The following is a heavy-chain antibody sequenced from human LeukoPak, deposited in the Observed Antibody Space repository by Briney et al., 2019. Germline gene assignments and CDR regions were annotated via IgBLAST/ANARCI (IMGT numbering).Heavy chain of an antibody. D-gene: IGHD3-3*01. V-gene: IGHV4-4*07. CDR3: ARSGYYDFWSGYYPNPYCYYYYYMDV. CDR2: IYTSGST. J-gene: IGHJ6*03. Sequence: SETLSLTCTVSGGSISSYYWSWIRQPAGKGLEWIGRIYTSGSTNYNPSLKSRVTMSVDTSKNQFSLKLSSVTAADTAVYYCARSGYYDFWSGYYPNPYCYYYYYMDVWGKGTTVTVSS. CDR1: GGSISSYY.